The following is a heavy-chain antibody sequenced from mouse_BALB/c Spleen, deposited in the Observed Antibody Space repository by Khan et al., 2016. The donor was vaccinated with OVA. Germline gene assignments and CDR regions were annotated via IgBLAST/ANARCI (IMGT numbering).Heavy chain of an antibody. CDR1: GYSFTGYF. CDR3: ARTNCCDFDY. Sequence: EVELQQSGPELVKPGASVKISCKASGYSFTGYFMNWVMQSHGKSLEWSGRINPHIGETSYNQKFKGKATLTVDESSRTDYMELRSLGSGDAAVYYCARTNCCDFDYWGQGTTLTVSS. CDR2: INPHIGET. D-gene: IGHD4-1*01. J-gene: IGHJ2*01. V-gene: IGHV1-20*02.